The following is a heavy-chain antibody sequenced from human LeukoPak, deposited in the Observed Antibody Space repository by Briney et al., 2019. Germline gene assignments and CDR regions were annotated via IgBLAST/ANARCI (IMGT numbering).Heavy chain of an antibody. CDR3: ARHSDCVTSSCYTGYFDY. J-gene: IGHJ4*02. V-gene: IGHV4-39*01. D-gene: IGHD2-2*02. Sequence: SETLSLTCAVSGDSISSSSYSWGWIRQPPGKGLEWIGSIYYSGSTYHNPSLKSRVTISVDTSKNQLFLKLSSVTAADTAVYYCARHSDCVTSSCYTGYFDYWGQGTLVTVSS. CDR1: GDSISSSSYS. CDR2: IYYSGST.